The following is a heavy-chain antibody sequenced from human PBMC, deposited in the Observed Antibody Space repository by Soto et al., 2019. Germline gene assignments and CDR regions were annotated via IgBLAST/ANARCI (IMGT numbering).Heavy chain of an antibody. Sequence: EVQLVESGGGLVQPGGSLRLSCTASGFTFSSHDMHWVRQVTGKGLEWVSGSESDGDAKYLASVKGRFSISEENAKNSLHLQKSSGRAEVRGVYYRVRGGIGGVTCNWFDPWGQGTLVTVSS. CDR3: VRGGIGGVTCNWFDP. D-gene: IGHD3-16*01. J-gene: IGHJ5*02. V-gene: IGHV3-13*01. CDR1: GFTFSSHD. CDR2: SESDGDA.